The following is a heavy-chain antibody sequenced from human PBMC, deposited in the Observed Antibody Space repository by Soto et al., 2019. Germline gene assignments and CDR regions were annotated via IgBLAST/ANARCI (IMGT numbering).Heavy chain of an antibody. Sequence: GESLKISCKGSGYSFTSYWIGWVRQMPGKGLEWMGIIYPGDSDTRYSPSFQGQVTISADKSISTAYQQWSSLKASDTAMYYCARHRPNCSSTSCYDYWGQGTLVTVSS. CDR2: IYPGDSDT. J-gene: IGHJ4*02. CDR1: GYSFTSYW. V-gene: IGHV5-51*01. CDR3: ARHRPNCSSTSCYDY. D-gene: IGHD2-2*01.